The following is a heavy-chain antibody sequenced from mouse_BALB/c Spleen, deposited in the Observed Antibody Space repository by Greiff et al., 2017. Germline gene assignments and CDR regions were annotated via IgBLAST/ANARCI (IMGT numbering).Heavy chain of an antibody. V-gene: IGHV3-2*02. Sequence: VQLKESGPGLVKPSQSLSLTCTVTGYSITSDYAWNWIRQFPGNKLEWMGYISYSGSTSYNPSLKSRISITRDTSKNQFFLQLNSVTTEDTATYYCARGDYYEYWGQGTTLTVSS. D-gene: IGHD1-1*01. CDR3: ARGDYYEY. CDR1: GYSITSDYA. J-gene: IGHJ2*01. CDR2: ISYSGST.